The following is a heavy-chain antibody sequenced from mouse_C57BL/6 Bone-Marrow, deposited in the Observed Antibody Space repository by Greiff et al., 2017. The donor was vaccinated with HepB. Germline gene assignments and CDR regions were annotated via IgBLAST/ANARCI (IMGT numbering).Heavy chain of an antibody. Sequence: EVKLQESGTVLARPGASVKMSCKTSGYTFTSYWMHWVKQRPGQGLEWIGAIYPGNSDTSYNQKFKGKAKLTAVTSASTAYMELSSLTNEDSAVYYCTRPPRAFGTVGAMDYWGQGTSVTVSS. J-gene: IGHJ4*01. CDR1: GYTFTSYW. CDR3: TRPPRAFGTVGAMDY. CDR2: IYPGNSDT. V-gene: IGHV1-5*01. D-gene: IGHD1-1*01.